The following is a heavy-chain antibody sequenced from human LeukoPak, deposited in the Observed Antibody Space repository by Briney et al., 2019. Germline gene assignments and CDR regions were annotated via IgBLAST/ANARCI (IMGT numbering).Heavy chain of an antibody. V-gene: IGHV1-69*13. Sequence: ASVKVSWKASGGTFRSYAISWVRQAPGQGLEWMGGIIPIFGTANYAQKFQGRVTVTADESTSTAYMELSSLRSEDTAVYYCARDQGYRYGYGDFDYWGQGTLVTVSS. D-gene: IGHD5-18*01. J-gene: IGHJ4*02. CDR1: GGTFRSYA. CDR3: ARDQGYRYGYGDFDY. CDR2: IIPIFGTA.